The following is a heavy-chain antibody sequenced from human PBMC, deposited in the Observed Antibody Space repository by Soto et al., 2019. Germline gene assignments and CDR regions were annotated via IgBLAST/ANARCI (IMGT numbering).Heavy chain of an antibody. D-gene: IGHD6-19*01. J-gene: IGHJ5*02. Sequence: ASVKVSCKASGYTFTSYDIHWVRQATGQGLEWMGWINPNSGNTSYAQKFQGRVTMTRNTSISTAYMELSSLRSEDTAVYYCASSRSGWYVDFEGNWFDPWGQGTLVTVSS. CDR3: ASSRSGWYVDFEGNWFDP. V-gene: IGHV1-8*01. CDR2: INPNSGNT. CDR1: GYTFTSYD.